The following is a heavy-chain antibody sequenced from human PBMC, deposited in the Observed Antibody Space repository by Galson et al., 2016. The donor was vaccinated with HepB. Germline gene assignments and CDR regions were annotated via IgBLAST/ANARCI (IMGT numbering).Heavy chain of an antibody. CDR1: GFTFSLYW. Sequence: SLRLSCAASGFTFSLYWMHWVRQAPGKGLVWVSRISSDGSTTNYADSVKGRFTISRDNAKNTLYLQMNSLRAEDTAVYYCGREFGAPETYYHYYGMDVWGQETTVTVSS. J-gene: IGHJ6*02. CDR3: GREFGAPETYYHYYGMDV. CDR2: ISSDGSTT. V-gene: IGHV3-74*01. D-gene: IGHD3-10*01.